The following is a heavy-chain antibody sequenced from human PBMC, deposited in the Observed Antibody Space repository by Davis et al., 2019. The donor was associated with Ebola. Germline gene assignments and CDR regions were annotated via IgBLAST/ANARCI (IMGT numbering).Heavy chain of an antibody. D-gene: IGHD2-2*01. J-gene: IGHJ5*02. CDR3: ARAIVVAPFDP. Sequence: MPSETLSLSCTVSGGSISSYYWSWIRQHPGKGLEWIGYIYYSGSTNYNPSLKSRVTISVDTSKNQFSLKLSSVTAADTAVYYCARAIVVAPFDPWGQGTLVTVSS. CDR2: IYYSGST. V-gene: IGHV4-59*01. CDR1: GGSISSYY.